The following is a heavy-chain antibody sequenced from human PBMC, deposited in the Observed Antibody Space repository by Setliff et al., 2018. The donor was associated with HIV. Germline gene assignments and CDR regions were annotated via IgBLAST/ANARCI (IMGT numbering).Heavy chain of an antibody. CDR1: GFSFSDYY. Sequence: GGSLRLSCIASGFSFSDYYMTWIRQPPGKGLEWIAYIDDSGRIRDYAGSVKGRFTISRDNAKNSLYLQMNSLRADDTSVYYCARIQNHVWDYWGQGTLVTVSS. D-gene: IGHD5-18*01. CDR2: IDDSGRIR. V-gene: IGHV3-11*04. J-gene: IGHJ4*02. CDR3: ARIQNHVWDY.